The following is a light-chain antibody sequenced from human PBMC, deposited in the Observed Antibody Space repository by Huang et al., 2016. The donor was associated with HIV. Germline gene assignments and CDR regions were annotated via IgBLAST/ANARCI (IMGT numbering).Light chain of an antibody. CDR3: MQALQTPWT. CDR1: QSLLHSNGYMY. CDR2: LGS. J-gene: IGKJ1*01. V-gene: IGKV2-28*01. Sequence: DIVMTQSPLSLSVTPGEPASISCRSSQSLLHSNGYMYLDWYVQKPGLSPQLRIYLGSSRAAGVPDRFSGSASGTDFSLRISRVEAEDVGVYYCMQALQTPWTFGQGTKVEIK.